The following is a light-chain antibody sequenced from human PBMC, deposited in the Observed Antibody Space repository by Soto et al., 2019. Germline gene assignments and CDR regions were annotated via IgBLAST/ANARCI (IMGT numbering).Light chain of an antibody. J-gene: IGKJ5*01. CDR2: KAS. CDR3: QQANSFPIT. V-gene: IGKV1-5*03. Sequence: EIQRTQSPSTLSASVGDRVTITCRARQSISSWLAWYQQKPGKAPKLLISKASSLESGVPSRFSGSGSGTEFTLTISSLQPDDFATYYCQQANSFPITFGQGTRLEIK. CDR1: QSISSW.